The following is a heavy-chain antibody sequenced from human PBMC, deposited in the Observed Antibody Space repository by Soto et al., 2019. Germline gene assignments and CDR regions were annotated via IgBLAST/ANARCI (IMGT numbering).Heavy chain of an antibody. V-gene: IGHV4-39*01. CDR3: ARHHDDVAGCGWNDDIYYFQH. D-gene: IGHD1-1*01. CDR2: IYYSGST. J-gene: IGHJ1*01. Sequence: QLQLQESGPGLVKPSETLSLTCTVSGGSISSSSYYWGWSRQPPGKGLEWIGRIYYSGSTYYNPSLKSRITIAVATTKNQSSLKLSSVTAADTAVYYCARHHDDVAGCGWNDDIYYFQHWGQGTLVTVSS. CDR1: GGSISSSSYY.